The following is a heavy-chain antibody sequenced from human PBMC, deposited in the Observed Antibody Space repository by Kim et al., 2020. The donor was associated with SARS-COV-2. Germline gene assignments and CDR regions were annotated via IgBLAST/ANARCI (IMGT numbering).Heavy chain of an antibody. Sequence: ASVKVSCKASGYTFTSYGISWVRQAPGQGLEWMGWISAYNGNTNYAQKLQGRVTMTTDTSTRTAYMELRSLRSDDTPVYYCAREILYYYDSSGYYLYYYGMDVWGQGTTVTVSS. CDR1: GYTFTSYG. V-gene: IGHV1-18*04. CDR3: AREILYYYDSSGYYLYYYGMDV. CDR2: ISAYNGNT. J-gene: IGHJ6*02. D-gene: IGHD3-22*01.